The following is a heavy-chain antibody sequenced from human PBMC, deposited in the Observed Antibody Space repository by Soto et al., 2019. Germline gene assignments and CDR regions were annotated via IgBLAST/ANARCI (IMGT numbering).Heavy chain of an antibody. CDR2: IYYSGST. J-gene: IGHJ6*02. V-gene: IGHV4-39*01. D-gene: IGHD3-9*01. Sequence: SETLSLTCTVSGGSISSSSYYWGWIRQPPGKGLEWIGSIYYSGSTYYNPSLKSRVTISVDTSKNQFSLKLSSVTAADTAVYYCARHPPALTIGRRGYYGMDVWGQGTTVTVS. CDR3: ARHPPALTIGRRGYYGMDV. CDR1: GGSISSSSYY.